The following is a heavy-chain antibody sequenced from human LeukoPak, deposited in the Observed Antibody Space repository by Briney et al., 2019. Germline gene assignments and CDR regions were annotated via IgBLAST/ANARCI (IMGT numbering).Heavy chain of an antibody. V-gene: IGHV4-30-4*08. J-gene: IGHJ3*02. CDR1: GGSISSGDYY. Sequence: SENLSLTCTVSGGSISSGDYYWSWIRQPPGKGLEWIGNIYYTGSTYYKPSLKTRITISLDTSKNQFSLSLSSVTVADAAVYYCARGRGVGNIWGQGTVVTVSP. CDR3: ARGRGVGNI. CDR2: IYYTGST. D-gene: IGHD6-25*01.